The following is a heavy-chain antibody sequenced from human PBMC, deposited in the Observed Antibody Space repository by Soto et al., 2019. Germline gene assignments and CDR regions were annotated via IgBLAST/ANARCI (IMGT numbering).Heavy chain of an antibody. D-gene: IGHD6-13*01. CDR3: AKSLAAALYGMDV. Sequence: QVQLVESGGGVVQPRRSLRLSCAASGFTFSSYDMHWVRQAPGKGLAWVAVISDDGSDKYYADSVKGRFTISRDTSKNTLYLQMNSLRAEDTAVYYCAKSLAAALYGMDVWGQGTTVTVSS. J-gene: IGHJ6*02. CDR2: ISDDGSDK. V-gene: IGHV3-30*18. CDR1: GFTFSSYD.